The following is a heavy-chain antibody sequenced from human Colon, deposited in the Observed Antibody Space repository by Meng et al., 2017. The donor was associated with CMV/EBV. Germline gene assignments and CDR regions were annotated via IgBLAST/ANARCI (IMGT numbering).Heavy chain of an antibody. CDR3: ARVVAVVPLAHPTRYYFYAMDV. J-gene: IGHJ6*02. CDR1: GFTFSIYS. V-gene: IGHV3-21*01. D-gene: IGHD2-15*01. CDR2: ISYDSGYI. Sequence: GGSLRLSCAASGFTFSIYSMNWVRQAPGKGLEWVSSISYDSGYIYYADSVKGRFTISRDDAKKSLYLQMNSLRAEDTAVYYCARVVAVVPLAHPTRYYFYAMDVWGQGTTVTVSS.